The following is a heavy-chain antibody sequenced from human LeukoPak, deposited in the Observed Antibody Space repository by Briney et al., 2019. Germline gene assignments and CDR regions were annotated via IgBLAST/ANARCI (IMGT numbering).Heavy chain of an antibody. CDR2: IYYSGST. D-gene: IGHD2-2*01. Sequence: SETLSLTCTVSGYSISSGYYWTWIRQSPRKGLEWIGYIYYSGSTDYNPSLKSRVTMSVDTSRNQFSLKLTSVTAADTAVYYCARGYQPPSDFDYWGQGALVTVSS. CDR1: GYSISSGYY. CDR3: ARGYQPPSDFDY. V-gene: IGHV4-61*01. J-gene: IGHJ4*02.